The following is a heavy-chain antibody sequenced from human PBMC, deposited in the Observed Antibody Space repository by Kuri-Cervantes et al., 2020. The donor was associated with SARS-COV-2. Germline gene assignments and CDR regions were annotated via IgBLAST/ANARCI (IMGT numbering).Heavy chain of an antibody. J-gene: IGHJ6*02. D-gene: IGHD3-10*01. Sequence: ASVKVSCKASGYTSSDYYMYWVRQAPGQGLEWMGWINPNSGGTNYAQKFQGWVTMTRDTSISTAYMELSRLRSDDTAVYYCARGMVRGLIQYYYYGMDVWGQGTTVTVSS. CDR2: INPNSGGT. CDR3: ARGMVRGLIQYYYYGMDV. V-gene: IGHV1-2*04. CDR1: GYTSSDYY.